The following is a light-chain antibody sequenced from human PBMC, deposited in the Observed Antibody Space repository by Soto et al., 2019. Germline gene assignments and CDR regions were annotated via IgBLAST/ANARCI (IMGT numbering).Light chain of an antibody. V-gene: IGKV1-5*01. CDR3: QQYNSYSPWT. J-gene: IGKJ1*01. CDR1: QSILSW. Sequence: DNQMPQSPSTLPACIADDRKITCWASQSILSWLAWYQQKPGKAPKLLIYDASSLESGVPSRFSGSGSGTEFTLTISSLQPDDFATYYCQQYNSYSPWTFGQGTKVDIK. CDR2: DAS.